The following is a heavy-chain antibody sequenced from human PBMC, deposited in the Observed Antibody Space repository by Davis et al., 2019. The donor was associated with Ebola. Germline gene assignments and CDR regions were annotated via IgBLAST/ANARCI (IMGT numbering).Heavy chain of an antibody. V-gene: IGHV3-15*01. CDR2: IKSNTDGGTT. D-gene: IGHD6-19*01. Sequence: PGGSLRLSCAASGFTFSNAWMSWVRQAPGKGLEWVGRIKSNTDGGTTDYAAPVKGRFTISRDDSKNTLYLQMNSLKTEDTAVYYCTTGSYSSARGYWGQGTLVTVSS. CDR3: TTGSYSSARGY. J-gene: IGHJ4*02. CDR1: GFTFSNAW.